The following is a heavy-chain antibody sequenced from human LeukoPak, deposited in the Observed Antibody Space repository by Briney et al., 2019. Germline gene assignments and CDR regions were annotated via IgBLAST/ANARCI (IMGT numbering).Heavy chain of an antibody. CDR1: GYTFTSYG. V-gene: IGHV1-18*01. CDR3: ARVPARDYDILTGWLPYGNWFDY. J-gene: IGHJ4*02. Sequence: ASVKVSCKASGYTFTSYGISWVRQAPGQGLEWMGWISAYNGNTNYAQKLQGRVTMTTDTSTSTAYMELRSLRSDDTAVYYCARVPARDYDILTGWLPYGNWFDYWGQGTLVTVSS. D-gene: IGHD3-9*01. CDR2: ISAYNGNT.